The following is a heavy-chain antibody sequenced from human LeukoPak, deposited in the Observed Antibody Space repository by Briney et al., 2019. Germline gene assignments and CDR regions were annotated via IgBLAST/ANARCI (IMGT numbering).Heavy chain of an antibody. Sequence: ASVTVSFTASGYTFTVYYMHWVRQAPGRGLEWMGWINPNSGGTNYAQKFQGRVTMTRDTSISTAYMELSRLRSDDTAVYYCARSHTPITIFGVVQGYYYMDVWGKGTTVTVSS. CDR1: GYTFTVYY. V-gene: IGHV1-2*02. CDR2: INPNSGGT. CDR3: ARSHTPITIFGVVQGYYYMDV. D-gene: IGHD3-3*01. J-gene: IGHJ6*03.